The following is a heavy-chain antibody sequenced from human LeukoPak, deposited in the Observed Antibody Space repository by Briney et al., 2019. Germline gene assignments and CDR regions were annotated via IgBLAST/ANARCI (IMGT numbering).Heavy chain of an antibody. CDR2: IHYSGGA. V-gene: IGHV4-59*02. CDR1: GGSVTTYH. Sequence: SETLSLTCAVSGGSVTTYHWTWIRQPPGKGLEWIGHIHYSGGADYNPSLKSRVSMSLDTSKNHFSLRLTSVTAADTGVYFCAGAEGAASHIWGQGTMVSVSS. D-gene: IGHD3-16*01. CDR3: AGAEGAASHI. J-gene: IGHJ3*02.